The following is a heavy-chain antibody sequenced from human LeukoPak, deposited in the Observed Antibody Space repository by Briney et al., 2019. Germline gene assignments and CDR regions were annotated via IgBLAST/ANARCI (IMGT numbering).Heavy chain of an antibody. J-gene: IGHJ6*02. CDR2: IWYDGSNK. Sequence: PGRSLRLSCAASGFTFSSYGMHWVRQAPGKGLEWVAVIWYDGSNKYYADSVKGRFTISRDNSKNTLYLQMNSLRAEDTAVYYCARDRAWGSTSSGYYYGMDVWGQGTTVTVSS. D-gene: IGHD1-26*01. CDR3: ARDRAWGSTSSGYYYGMDV. CDR1: GFTFSSYG. V-gene: IGHV3-33*01.